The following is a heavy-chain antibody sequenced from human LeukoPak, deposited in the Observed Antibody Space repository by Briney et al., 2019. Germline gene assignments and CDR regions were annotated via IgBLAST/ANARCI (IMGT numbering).Heavy chain of an antibody. CDR3: ARDIAVADNAV. D-gene: IGHD6-19*01. CDR2: VDPEDGET. CDR1: GYTFTDYY. V-gene: IGHV1-69-2*01. Sequence: EASVKVSCKVSGYTFTDYYMHWVQQAPGKGLEWMGLVDPEDGETIYAEKFQGRVTITADTSTDTAYMELSSLRSEDTAVYYCARDIAVADNAVWGQGAMVTVSS. J-gene: IGHJ3*01.